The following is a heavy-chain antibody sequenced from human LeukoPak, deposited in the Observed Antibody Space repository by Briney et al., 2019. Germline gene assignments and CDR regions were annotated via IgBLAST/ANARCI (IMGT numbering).Heavy chain of an antibody. D-gene: IGHD3-10*02. V-gene: IGHV3-30*02. CDR1: EFTFTSYG. CDR3: AKDVDLFGELYFDS. Sequence: PGGSLRLSCVASEFTFTSYGMHWVRQAPGKGLEWVAFLRYDGSNRSYADSVKGRFTISRDNSKNTLYLQMNSLRAEDTAVYYCAKDVDLFGELYFDSWGQGTLVTVPS. CDR2: LRYDGSNR. J-gene: IGHJ4*02.